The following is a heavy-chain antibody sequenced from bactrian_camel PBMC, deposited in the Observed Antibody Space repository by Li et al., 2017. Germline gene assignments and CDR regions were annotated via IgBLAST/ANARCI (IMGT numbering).Heavy chain of an antibody. Sequence: HVQLVESGGGLVQPGGSLRLSCAASGFTFSSYYMYWVRQAPGKGLEWVASISPSSIPYYADSVKGRFTISRDNAKNTLYLQMNSLKPEDTAMYYCAANRRQYCSGAWSYDPLNEYNYWGQGTQVTVS. CDR1: GFTFSSYY. CDR3: AANRRQYCSGAWSYDPLNEYNY. J-gene: IGHJ4*01. V-gene: IGHV3-2*01. CDR2: ISPSSIP. D-gene: IGHD3*01.